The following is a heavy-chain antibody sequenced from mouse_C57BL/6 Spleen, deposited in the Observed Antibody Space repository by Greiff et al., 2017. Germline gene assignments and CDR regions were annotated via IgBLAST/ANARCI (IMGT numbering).Heavy chain of an antibody. CDR3: ARRDGNWEGDY. Sequence: QVQLQQSGAELARPGASVKLSCKASGYTFTSYGISWVKQRTGQGLEWIGEIYPRSGNTYYNEKFKGKATLTADKSSSTAYMELRSLASEDSAVYFCARRDGNWEGDYWGQGTTLTVSS. D-gene: IGHD4-1*01. CDR1: GYTFTSYG. V-gene: IGHV1-81*01. CDR2: IYPRSGNT. J-gene: IGHJ2*01.